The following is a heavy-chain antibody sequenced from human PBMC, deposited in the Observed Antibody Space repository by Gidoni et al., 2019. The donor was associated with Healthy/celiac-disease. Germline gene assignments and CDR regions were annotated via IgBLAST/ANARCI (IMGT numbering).Heavy chain of an antibody. D-gene: IGHD6-19*01. Sequence: EVQLLESGGGLVQPGGSLRLSCAASGFTFSSYAMSWVRQAPGKGLEWVSAISGSGGSTYYADSVKGRFTISRDNSKNTLYLQMNSLRAEDTAVYYCAKAQWLGREAASYYYYGMDVWGQGTTVTVSS. CDR1: GFTFSSYA. J-gene: IGHJ6*02. V-gene: IGHV3-23*01. CDR2: ISGSGGST. CDR3: AKAQWLGREAASYYYYGMDV.